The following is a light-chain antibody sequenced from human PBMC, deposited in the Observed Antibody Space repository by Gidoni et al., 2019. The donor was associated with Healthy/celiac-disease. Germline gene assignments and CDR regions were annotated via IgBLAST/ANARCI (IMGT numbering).Light chain of an antibody. CDR3: CSYAGSSTHVV. V-gene: IGLV2-23*01. CDR2: EGS. Sequence: SALTQPASVYGSPGQSITLSCTGNSSDVGSDNLVSWYQQHPGKAPKLMIYEGSKRPSGVSNRFSGSKSGNTASLTISGLQAEYEADYYCCSYAGSSTHVVFGGGTKLTVL. CDR1: SSDVGSDNL. J-gene: IGLJ2*01.